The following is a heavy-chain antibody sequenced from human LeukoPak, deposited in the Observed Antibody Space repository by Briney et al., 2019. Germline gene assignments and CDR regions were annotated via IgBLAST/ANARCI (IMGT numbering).Heavy chain of an antibody. V-gene: IGHV4-34*01. CDR2: INHSGST. CDR3: ARGPRYYDFWSGLRFDY. D-gene: IGHD3-3*01. J-gene: IGHJ4*02. CDR1: GGSFSGYY. Sequence: SETLSLTCAVYGGSFSGYYWSWIRQPPGKGLEWIGEINHSGSTNYNPSLKSRVTISVDTSKNQFSLKLSSVTAADTAVYYCARGPRYYDFWSGLRFDYWGQGTLVTGSS.